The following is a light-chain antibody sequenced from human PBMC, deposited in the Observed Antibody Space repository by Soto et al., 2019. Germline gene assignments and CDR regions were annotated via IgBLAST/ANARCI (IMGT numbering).Light chain of an antibody. CDR2: EAS. Sequence: QSALTQPASVSGSPGQSITISCTGTSSDVGSYTLVSWYQQHPGKAPKLMIFEASKRPSGVSHRFSGSKSGNTASLTISGLQTEDEAHYYCCSHTSSSPYVFGTGTKLTVL. CDR1: SSDVGSYTL. CDR3: CSHTSSSPYV. V-gene: IGLV2-14*02. J-gene: IGLJ1*01.